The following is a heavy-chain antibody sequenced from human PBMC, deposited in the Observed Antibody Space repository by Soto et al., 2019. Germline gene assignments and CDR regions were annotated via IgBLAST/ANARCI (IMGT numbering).Heavy chain of an antibody. V-gene: IGHV4-59*01. CDR2: IYYSGST. Sequence: SLTFTVSGGSISSYYWSWIRQPPGKGLEWIGYIYYSGSTNYNPSLKSRVTISVDTSKNQFSLKLSSVTAADTAVYYCARVLFGRGNWFDPWGQGTLVTVSS. J-gene: IGHJ5*02. D-gene: IGHD3-3*01. CDR1: GGSISSYY. CDR3: ARVLFGRGNWFDP.